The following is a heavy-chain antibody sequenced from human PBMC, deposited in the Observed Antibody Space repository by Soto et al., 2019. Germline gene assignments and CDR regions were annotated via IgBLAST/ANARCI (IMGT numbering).Heavy chain of an antibody. CDR2: ISAYNGNT. J-gene: IGHJ4*02. V-gene: IGHV1-18*01. CDR1: GYTFTSYG. Sequence: GASVKVSCKASGYTFTSYGISWVRQAPGQGLEWMGWISAYNGNTNYAQKLQGRVTMTTDTSTSTAYMELSSLRSDDTAVYYCAREVQLPGTKFLDYSGQATLVTLSS. CDR3: AREVQLPGTKFLDY. D-gene: IGHD1-7*01.